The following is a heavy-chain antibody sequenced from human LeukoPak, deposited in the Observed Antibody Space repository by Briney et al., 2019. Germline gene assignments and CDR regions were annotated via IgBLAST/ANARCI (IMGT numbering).Heavy chain of an antibody. CDR3: ARDLRELLLSGYYYYYMDV. CDR2: ISSSSYI. Sequence: GGSLRLSCAASGFTFSSYSMNWVRQAPGKGLEWVSSISSSSYIYYADSVKGRFTISRDNAKNSLYLQMNSLRAEDTAVYYCARDLRELLLSGYYYYYMDVWGKGTTVTVSS. J-gene: IGHJ6*03. D-gene: IGHD1-26*01. CDR1: GFTFSSYS. V-gene: IGHV3-21*01.